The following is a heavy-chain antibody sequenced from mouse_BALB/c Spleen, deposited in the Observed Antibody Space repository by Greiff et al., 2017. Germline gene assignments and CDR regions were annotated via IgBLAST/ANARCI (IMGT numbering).Heavy chain of an antibody. Sequence: EVQLVESGGGLVQPGGSMKLSCVASGFTFSNYWMNWVRQSPEKGLEWVAEIRLKSNNYATHYAESVKGRFTISRDDSKSSVYLQMNNLRAEDTGIYYCTRKAFGFAYWGQGTLVTVSA. CDR2: IRLKSNNYAT. J-gene: IGHJ3*01. CDR3: TRKAFGFAY. V-gene: IGHV6-6*02. CDR1: GFTFSNYW.